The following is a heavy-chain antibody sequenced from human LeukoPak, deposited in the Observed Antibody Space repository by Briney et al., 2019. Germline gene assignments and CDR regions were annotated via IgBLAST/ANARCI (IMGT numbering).Heavy chain of an antibody. Sequence: ASVKVSCKASGYTFTGYYMHWVRQAPGQGLEGMGRINPNSGGTDYAQKFQGRVAMTRDKSISTAYMELSRLRSDDTAVYCGAGTRILALPDYWGQGTLVTVSS. CDR2: INPNSGGT. V-gene: IGHV1-2*06. CDR3: AGTRILALPDY. D-gene: IGHD3-3*02. CDR1: GYTFTGYY. J-gene: IGHJ4*02.